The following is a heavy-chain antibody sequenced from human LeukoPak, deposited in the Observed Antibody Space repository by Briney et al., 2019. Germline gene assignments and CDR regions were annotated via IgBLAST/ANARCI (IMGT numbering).Heavy chain of an antibody. CDR1: GFTFSNNA. V-gene: IGHV3-23*01. CDR2: ISSSNT. J-gene: IGHJ4*02. CDR3: SKDDCVNGICYIAN. D-gene: IGHD2-8*01. Sequence: PGGSLRLSCIASGFTFSNNAMNWVRQAPGKGLVWVSGISSSNTYYADSVKGRFTISRDSSKNTMYLQMNNLRAEDTAVYYCSKDDCVNGICYIANWGQGTLVTVSS.